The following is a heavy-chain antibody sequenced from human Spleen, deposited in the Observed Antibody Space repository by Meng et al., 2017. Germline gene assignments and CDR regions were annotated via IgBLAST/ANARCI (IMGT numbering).Heavy chain of an antibody. V-gene: IGHV3-30*04. CDR3: ARGDSGFFDY. D-gene: IGHD3-10*01. CDR1: GFTLSSNA. J-gene: IGHJ4*02. CDR2: ISYDGSYK. Sequence: GESLKISCAASGFTLSSNAMYWVRQTPGKGLEWVAVISYDGSYKDYADSVKGRFTISRDNPKNTLYLQMNSLRAEDTAVYYCARGDSGFFDYWGQGTRVTGSS.